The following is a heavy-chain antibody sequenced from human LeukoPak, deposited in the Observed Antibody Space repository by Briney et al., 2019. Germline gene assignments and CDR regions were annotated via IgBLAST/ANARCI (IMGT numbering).Heavy chain of an antibody. CDR2: IYSGGYT. V-gene: IGHV3-53*01. CDR3: ARDEAFDI. CDR1: GFSVSSNY. Sequence: AGGSLRLSCAASGFSVSSNYMSWVRQAPGKGLEWVSVIYSGGYTYYADSVKGRFTISRDHSKNTVYLQMNSLRAEDTAIYYCARDEAFDIWGQGTMVTVSS. J-gene: IGHJ3*02.